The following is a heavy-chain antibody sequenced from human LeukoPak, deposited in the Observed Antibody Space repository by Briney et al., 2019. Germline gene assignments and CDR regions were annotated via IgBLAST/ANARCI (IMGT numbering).Heavy chain of an antibody. D-gene: IGHD3-10*01. J-gene: IGHJ6*03. V-gene: IGHV4-39*07. CDR2: IYYSGST. CDR1: GGSISGSSYY. CDR3: ARLNGSGSYYYYYYYMDV. Sequence: SETLSLTCTVSGGSISGSSYYWGWIRQPPGKGLEWIGNIYYSGSTYYNPSLKSRVTISVDTSKNQFSLKLSSVTAADTAVYYCARLNGSGSYYYYYYYMDVWGKGTTVTISS.